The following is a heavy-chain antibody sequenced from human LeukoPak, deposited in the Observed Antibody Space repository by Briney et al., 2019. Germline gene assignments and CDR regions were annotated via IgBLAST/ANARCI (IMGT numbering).Heavy chain of an antibody. V-gene: IGHV3-48*04. D-gene: IGHD2-15*01. Sequence: GGSLRLSCAASGFTFSSYSMNWVRQAPGKGLEWVSYISSSSSTKYYADSVKGRFTISRDNAKNSLYLQMDSLRAEDTAVYYCARIGGYCSGGSCYQVDYWGQGTLVTVSS. CDR1: GFTFSSYS. CDR3: ARIGGYCSGGSCYQVDY. J-gene: IGHJ4*02. CDR2: ISSSSSTK.